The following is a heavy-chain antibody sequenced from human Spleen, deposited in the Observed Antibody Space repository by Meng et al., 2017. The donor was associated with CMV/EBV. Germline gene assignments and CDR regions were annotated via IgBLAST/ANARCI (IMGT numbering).Heavy chain of an antibody. CDR2: IWYDGSNK. CDR1: GFTFSSYG. V-gene: IGHV3-33*06. D-gene: IGHD3-10*01. Sequence: GESLKISCAASGFTFSSYGMHWVRQAPGKGLEWGAVIWYDGSNKYYADSVKGRFTISRDNSKNTLYLQMNSLRAEDTAVYYCAKDYYGSGSPIDSWGQGTLVTVSS. CDR3: AKDYYGSGSPIDS. J-gene: IGHJ4*02.